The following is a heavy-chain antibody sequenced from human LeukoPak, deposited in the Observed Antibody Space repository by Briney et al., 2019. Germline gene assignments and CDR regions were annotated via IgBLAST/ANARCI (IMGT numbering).Heavy chain of an antibody. V-gene: IGHV3-21*01. Sequence: GGSLRLSCAGSGFTFNTYTMNWVRQAPGKGLEWISSIGRTSVDKYYAASVRGRFTISRDNSKNSLYVEMSSLRAEDTAVYYCVGGDSRELWGQGTLVTASS. J-gene: IGHJ4*02. CDR3: VGGDSREL. D-gene: IGHD3-22*01. CDR2: IGRTSVDK. CDR1: GFTFNTYT.